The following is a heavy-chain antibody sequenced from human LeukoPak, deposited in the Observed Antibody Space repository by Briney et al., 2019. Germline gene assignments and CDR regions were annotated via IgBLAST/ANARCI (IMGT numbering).Heavy chain of an antibody. Sequence: SETLSLTCTVSGGSISSYYWSWIRQPPGKGLEWIGYIYYSGSGSTNYNPSPKSRVSISVDTSKNHFSLKLSSVTAADTAVYYCARRGGHGGSFDYWGQGTLVTVSS. CDR1: GGSISSYY. CDR2: IYYSGSGST. J-gene: IGHJ4*02. CDR3: ARRGGHGGSFDY. V-gene: IGHV4-59*08. D-gene: IGHD4-23*01.